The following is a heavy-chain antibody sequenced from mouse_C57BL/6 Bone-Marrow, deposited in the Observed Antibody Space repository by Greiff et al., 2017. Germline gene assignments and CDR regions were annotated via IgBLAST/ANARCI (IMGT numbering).Heavy chain of an antibody. CDR2: IDPSDSYT. CDR3: ARSYGSIYWYFGG. CDR1: GYTFTSYW. J-gene: IGHJ1*03. Sequence: VQLQQPGAELVKPGASVTLSCKASGYTFTSYWMQWVKQRPGQGLEWIGEIDPSDSYTNYNQKFKGKATLTVDTSSSTAYMQRSSLTSEDSAVYYCARSYGSIYWYFGGWGTGTTVTVSS. V-gene: IGHV1-50*01. D-gene: IGHD1-1*01.